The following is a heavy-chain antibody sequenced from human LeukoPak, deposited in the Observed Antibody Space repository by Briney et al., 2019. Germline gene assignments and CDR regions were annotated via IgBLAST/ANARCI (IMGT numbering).Heavy chain of an antibody. CDR1: GFTFSSYA. V-gene: IGHV3-23*01. Sequence: PGGSLRLSCAAPGFTFSSYAMSWVRQAPGKGLEWVSAISGSGGSTYYADSVKGRFTISRDNSKNTLYLQMNSLRAEDTAVYYCAKGIAVALGLDYWGQGTLVTVSS. CDR3: AKGIAVALGLDY. D-gene: IGHD6-19*01. J-gene: IGHJ4*02. CDR2: ISGSGGST.